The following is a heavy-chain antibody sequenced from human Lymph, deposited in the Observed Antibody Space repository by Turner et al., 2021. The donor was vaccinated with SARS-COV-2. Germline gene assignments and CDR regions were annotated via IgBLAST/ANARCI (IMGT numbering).Heavy chain of an antibody. CDR2: MDPNSGNT. CDR3: ARAAQLTVWFDP. D-gene: IGHD3-9*01. J-gene: IGHJ5*02. Sequence: QVQLVQSGAEVKKPGASVKVSCMASGYTFTRYDINWVRQATGQGLEWMGWMDPNSGNTGDAQKFQGRVTMTRNTSISTAYMELSSLRSEDTAVYYCARAAQLTVWFDPWGQGTLVTVSS. CDR1: GYTFTRYD. V-gene: IGHV1-8*01.